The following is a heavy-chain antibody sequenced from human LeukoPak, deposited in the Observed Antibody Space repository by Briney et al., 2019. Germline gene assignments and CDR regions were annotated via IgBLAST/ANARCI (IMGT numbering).Heavy chain of an antibody. Sequence: GASVKVSCKASGYTVTGYYMHWVRQAPGQGLEWMGWINPNSGGTNYAQKFQGWVTMARDTSISTAYMELSRLRSDDTAVYYCAREELGGYYGSGSYSYWGQGTLVTVSS. J-gene: IGHJ4*02. CDR2: INPNSGGT. CDR3: AREELGGYYGSGSYSY. V-gene: IGHV1-2*04. CDR1: GYTVTGYY. D-gene: IGHD3-10*01.